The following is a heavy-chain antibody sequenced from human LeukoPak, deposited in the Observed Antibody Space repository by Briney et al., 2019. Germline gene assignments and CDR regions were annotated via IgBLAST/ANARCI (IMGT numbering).Heavy chain of an antibody. J-gene: IGHJ4*02. CDR3: ARDRQVTLFDY. Sequence: GGSLRLSCAASGFSFCNYAMNWVRQALGKGLAWVSDIRGSGGRTYYADTVKGGFTISRDNSKNTLYLRKKRLRAEDTAVYYCARDRQVTLFDYWGQGTLVTVSS. CDR2: IRGSGGRT. D-gene: IGHD5-18*01. CDR1: GFSFCNYA. V-gene: IGHV3-23*01.